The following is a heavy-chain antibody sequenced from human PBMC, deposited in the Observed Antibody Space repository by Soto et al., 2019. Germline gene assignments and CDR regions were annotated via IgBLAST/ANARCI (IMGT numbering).Heavy chain of an antibody. CDR3: ARPSATATGWFDP. D-gene: IGHD4-17*01. CDR2: IYYSGST. Sequence: SETLSLTCTVSGGSISSSSYYWGWIRQPPGKGLEWIGSIYYSGSTYYNPSLKSRVTISVDTSKNQFSLKLSSVTAADTAVYYCARPSATATGWFDPWGQGTLVTVSS. CDR1: GGSISSSSYY. J-gene: IGHJ5*02. V-gene: IGHV4-39*01.